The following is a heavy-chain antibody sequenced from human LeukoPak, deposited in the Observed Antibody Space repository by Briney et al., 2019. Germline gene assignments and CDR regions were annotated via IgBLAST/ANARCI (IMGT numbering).Heavy chain of an antibody. D-gene: IGHD6-19*01. J-gene: IGHJ3*01. V-gene: IGHV3-23*01. CDR3: AKDLAYRSGWFLGAFDV. CDR1: GFTFRNYA. CDR2: IIGSAGST. Sequence: GGSLRLSRAASGFTFRNYAMSGVRHAPAKGLECVSGIIGSAGSTYYADSVKGRFSISRDNSKNTVYLQMNRLRAEDTAAYYCAKDLAYRSGWFLGAFDVWGQGTMVIVSS.